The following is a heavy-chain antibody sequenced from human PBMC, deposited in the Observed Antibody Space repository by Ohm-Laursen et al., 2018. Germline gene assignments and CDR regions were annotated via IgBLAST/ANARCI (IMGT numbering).Heavy chain of an antibody. V-gene: IGHV3-21*01. CDR3: ARDRRFDP. CDR2: ISSSSSYI. Sequence: SLRLSCAASAFSFSNYGIHWVRQAPGKGLEWVSSISSSSSYIYYADSVKGRFTISRDNAKNSLYLQMNSLRAEDTAVYYCARDRRFDPWGQGTLVTVSS. J-gene: IGHJ5*02. CDR1: AFSFSNYG.